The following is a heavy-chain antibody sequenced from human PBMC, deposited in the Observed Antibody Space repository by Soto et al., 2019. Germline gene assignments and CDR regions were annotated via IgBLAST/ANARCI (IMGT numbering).Heavy chain of an antibody. CDR1: GYTFTSYA. CDR2: INAGNGNT. V-gene: IGHV1-3*01. J-gene: IGHJ6*03. CDR3: ARDYVWSGYSKIRYMDV. D-gene: IGHD3-3*01. Sequence: QVPLVQSGAEVKKPGASVKVSCKASGYTFTSYAMHWVRQAPGQRLEWMGWINAGNGNTKYSQKFQGRVTITRDTSASTAYMELSSLRSEDTAVYYCARDYVWSGYSKIRYMDVWGKGTTVTVSS.